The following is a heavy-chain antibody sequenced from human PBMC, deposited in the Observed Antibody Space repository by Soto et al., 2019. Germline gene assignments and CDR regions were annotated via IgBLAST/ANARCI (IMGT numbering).Heavy chain of an antibody. CDR3: ARDVRASGEMFDY. CDR2: VSGDASNT. D-gene: IGHD4-17*01. Sequence: GGSMRLSCAASGFPFTNYGLSWVRQAPGKGLDWVATVSGDASNTHYADSVKGRFTISRDNSKSILFLQMKSLRVEDTAIYYCARDVRASGEMFDYWGQGTQVTVSS. J-gene: IGHJ4*02. CDR1: GFPFTNYG. V-gene: IGHV3-23*01.